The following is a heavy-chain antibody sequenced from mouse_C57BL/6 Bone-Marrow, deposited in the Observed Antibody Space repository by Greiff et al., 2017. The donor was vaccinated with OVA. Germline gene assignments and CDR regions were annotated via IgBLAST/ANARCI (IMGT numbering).Heavy chain of an antibody. CDR2: INPNNGGT. J-gene: IGHJ1*03. CDR3: ARSGIYYDYGDGYWYFDV. D-gene: IGHD2-4*01. Sequence: VQLQQSGPELVKPGASVKISCKASGYTFTDYYMNWVKQSHGQSLEWIGDINPNNGGTSYNQKFKGKATLTVDTSSSTAYMELRSLTSGDSAVYYCARSGIYYDYGDGYWYFDVWGTGTTVTVSS. V-gene: IGHV1-26*01. CDR1: GYTFTDYY.